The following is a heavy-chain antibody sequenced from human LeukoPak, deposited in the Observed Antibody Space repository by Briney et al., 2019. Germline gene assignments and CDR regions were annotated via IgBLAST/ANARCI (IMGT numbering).Heavy chain of an antibody. J-gene: IGHJ5*02. V-gene: IGHV3-74*01. Sequence: GGSLRLSCAASGFTFSRYWMHWVRQGPGKGLVWVSRINTDGSGTIYADSVKGRFTVSRDNAKNTLYLQMNSLRAEDTAVYYCARDRPHNWFDPWGQGTLVTVSS. CDR1: GFTFSRYW. CDR3: ARDRPHNWFDP. CDR2: INTDGSGT.